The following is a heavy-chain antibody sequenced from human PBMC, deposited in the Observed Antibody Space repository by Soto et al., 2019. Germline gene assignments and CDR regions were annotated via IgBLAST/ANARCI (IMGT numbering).Heavy chain of an antibody. V-gene: IGHV4-39*01. D-gene: IGHD1-7*01. J-gene: IGHJ6*02. CDR3: ARRGNYDLLPKYGMDV. CDR1: GGSISSSSYY. CDR2: IYYSGST. Sequence: QLQLQESGPGLVKPSETLSLTCTVSGGSISSSSYYWGWIRQPPGKGLEWIGSIYYSGSTYYNPSLKSRVTISVDTSKNQLPLKLGAVTAADTAVYYCARRGNYDLLPKYGMDVWGQGTTVTVSS.